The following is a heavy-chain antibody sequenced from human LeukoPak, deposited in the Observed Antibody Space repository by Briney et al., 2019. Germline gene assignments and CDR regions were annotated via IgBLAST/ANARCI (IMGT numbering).Heavy chain of an antibody. J-gene: IGHJ5*02. CDR1: GGSIRSSSYY. Sequence: SETLSLTCTVSGGSIRSSSYYWGWIRQPPGKGLEWIGSIYYSGSTYYNPSLKSRVLISVDTSNNQFSLNLSSVTAADTAVYYCASLTVIGFWFDPWGQGTLATVSS. D-gene: IGHD1-20*01. CDR2: IYYSGST. V-gene: IGHV4-39*01. CDR3: ASLTVIGFWFDP.